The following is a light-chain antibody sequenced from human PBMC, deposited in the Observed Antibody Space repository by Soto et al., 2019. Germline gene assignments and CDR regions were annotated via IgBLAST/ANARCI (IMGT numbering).Light chain of an antibody. Sequence: LTQSPAPLSLSPGERATLSCRASPSVTNFLAWYQQKPGQAPRLLIYGAFNRATGIPARFSGSGSGTDFTLTISSLEPEDSAIYYCQQRNIWPPVTFGQGTRLEIK. J-gene: IGKJ5*01. V-gene: IGKV3-11*01. CDR3: QQRNIWPPVT. CDR1: PSVTNF. CDR2: GAF.